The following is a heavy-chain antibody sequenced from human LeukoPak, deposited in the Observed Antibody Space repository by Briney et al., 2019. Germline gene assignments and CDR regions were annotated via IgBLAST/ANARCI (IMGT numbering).Heavy chain of an antibody. J-gene: IGHJ4*02. V-gene: IGHV3-74*01. CDR2: INSDGSST. CDR3: ARVLTGYYNFDY. CDR1: GFTFSGYW. Sequence: PGGSLRLSCAASGFTFSGYWMHWVRHARGQGLVWVSRINSDGSSTTYADSVKGRFTISRDNAKNTLYLQMNSLRAEDTAVYYCARVLTGYYNFDYWGQGTLVTVSS. D-gene: IGHD3-9*01.